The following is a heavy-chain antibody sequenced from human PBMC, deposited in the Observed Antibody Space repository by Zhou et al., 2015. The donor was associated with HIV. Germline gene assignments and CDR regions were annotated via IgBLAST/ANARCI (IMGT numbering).Heavy chain of an antibody. Sequence: QVQLVQSGTEVKKPGSSVKVSCKASGGIFSSYSVSWVRQAPGQGLEWMGGIIPLFNKANYAQNFQGRLTITADESTSTSYMELSSLRSEDTAMYYCAREWGGGDRXHPPCSTGRTEPVRDLRPPGGCDS. J-gene: IGHJ5*01. V-gene: IGHV1-69*01. D-gene: IGHD1-14*01. CDR3: AREWGGGDRXHPPCSTGRTEPVRDLRPPGGCDS. CDR1: GGIFSSYS. CDR2: IIPLFNKA.